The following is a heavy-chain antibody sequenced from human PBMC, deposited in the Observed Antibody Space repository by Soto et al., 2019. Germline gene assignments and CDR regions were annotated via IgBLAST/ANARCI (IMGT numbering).Heavy chain of an antibody. V-gene: IGHV3-74*01. CDR3: AKEGDSGDYGDENWFDS. D-gene: IGHD4-17*01. J-gene: IGHJ5*01. Sequence: EVQLVESGGGLVQPGGSLRLSCAASGFTFFAYWIHWVRQVPGKGLVWVSRINSDGSHTSYADSVKGRFTISRDNSQNTVYVQMNSLTAEDTAVYYCAKEGDSGDYGDENWFDSWGQGSLVTVSS. CDR1: GFTFFAYW. CDR2: INSDGSHT.